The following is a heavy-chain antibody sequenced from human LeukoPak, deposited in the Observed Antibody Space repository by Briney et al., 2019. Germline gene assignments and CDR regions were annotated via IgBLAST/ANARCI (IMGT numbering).Heavy chain of an antibody. CDR2: ISGSAGST. CDR1: GFTLSSYA. Sequence: PGGSLRLSCAASGFTLSSYAMSWVRQAPGKGLEWVSLISGSAGSTYYADSVKGRFTISRDNSKNTLYLQMNSLRVEDTAAYHCAKGTHVEMAMVTGGFDLWGQGTLVTVSS. CDR3: AKGTHVEMAMVTGGFDL. J-gene: IGHJ5*02. D-gene: IGHD5-18*01. V-gene: IGHV3-23*01.